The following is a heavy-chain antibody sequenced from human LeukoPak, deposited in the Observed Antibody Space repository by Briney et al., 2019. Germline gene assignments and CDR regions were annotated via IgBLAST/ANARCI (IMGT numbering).Heavy chain of an antibody. Sequence: GGSLRLSCAASGFTFSSYAMSWVRQAPGKGLEWVSAISGSGGSTYYADSVKGRFTISRDNSKNTLYPQMNSLRAEDTAVYYCAKGWRYCSSTSCLTQNDAFDIWGQGTMVSVSS. D-gene: IGHD2-2*01. CDR1: GFTFSSYA. CDR2: ISGSGGST. J-gene: IGHJ3*02. CDR3: AKGWRYCSSTSCLTQNDAFDI. V-gene: IGHV3-23*01.